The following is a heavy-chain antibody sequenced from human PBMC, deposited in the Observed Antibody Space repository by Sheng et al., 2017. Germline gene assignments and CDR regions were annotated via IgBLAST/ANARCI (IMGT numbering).Heavy chain of an antibody. CDR2: INHSGST. CDR1: GGSFSGYY. V-gene: IGHV4-34*01. CDR3: ARGRLYDFWSGYQRTYYFDY. Sequence: QVQLQQWGAGLLKPSETLSLTCAVYGGSFSGYYWSWIRQPPGKGLEWIGEINHSGSTNYNPSLKSRVTISVDTSKNQFSLKLSSVTAADTAVYYCARGRLYDFWSGYQRTYYFDYWGQEPWSPSPQ. J-gene: IGHJ4*01. D-gene: IGHD3-3*01.